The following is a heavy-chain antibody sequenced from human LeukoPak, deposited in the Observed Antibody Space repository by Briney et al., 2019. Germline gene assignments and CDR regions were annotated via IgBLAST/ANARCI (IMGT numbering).Heavy chain of an antibody. CDR2: INPNSGGT. CDR1: GYTFTGYY. Sequence: ASVKVSCKASGYTFTGYYMHWVRQAPGQGLEWMGWINPNSGGTNYAQKFQGRVTMTRDTSISTAYMDLSSLRSDDTAVYYCARFSFRSGKNAFDIWGQGTMVTVSS. J-gene: IGHJ3*02. D-gene: IGHD3-3*01. CDR3: ARFSFRSGKNAFDI. V-gene: IGHV1-2*02.